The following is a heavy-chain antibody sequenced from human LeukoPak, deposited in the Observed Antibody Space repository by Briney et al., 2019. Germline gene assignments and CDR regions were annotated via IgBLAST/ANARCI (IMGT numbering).Heavy chain of an antibody. CDR3: ARVKVYGSSGYYYVDY. D-gene: IGHD3-22*01. CDR2: IYYSGST. Sequence: SQTLSLTCTVSGGSISSGGYYWSWIRQHPGKGLEWIGYIYYSGSTYYNPSLKSRVTISVDTSKNQFSLKLSSVTAADTAVYYCARVKVYGSSGYYYVDYWGQGTLVTVSS. V-gene: IGHV4-31*03. CDR1: GGSISSGGYY. J-gene: IGHJ4*02.